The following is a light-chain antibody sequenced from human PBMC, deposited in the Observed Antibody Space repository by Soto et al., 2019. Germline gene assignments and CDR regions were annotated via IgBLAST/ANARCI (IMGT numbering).Light chain of an antibody. CDR3: LQHNRYPRT. CDR1: QGIRND. V-gene: IGKV1-17*01. Sequence: DIQMTQSPSSLSASVGDRVTITCRASQGIRNDLGWYQQQPGKGHKRLIYAESNLQSGVPSRFSGSGSGKEXXLTISXLHPEDCATYYCLQHNRYPRTFGQGTRVEIK. J-gene: IGKJ1*01. CDR2: AES.